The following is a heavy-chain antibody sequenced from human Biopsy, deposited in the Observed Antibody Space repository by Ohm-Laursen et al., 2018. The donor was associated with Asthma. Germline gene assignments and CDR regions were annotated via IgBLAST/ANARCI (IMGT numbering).Heavy chain of an antibody. CDR3: ARAVSSSSYWYFDL. Sequence: VTLSLTCIVSGDAMSTSGSYWGWIRQSPGKGLEWIGSIYYSGRTYYNPSLESRVTISATTSKNHFFLKVTSATATDTAVYYCARAVSSSSYWYFDLWGRGDLVTVSS. V-gene: IGHV4-39*02. CDR1: GDAMSTSGSY. D-gene: IGHD6-6*01. J-gene: IGHJ2*01. CDR2: IYYSGRT.